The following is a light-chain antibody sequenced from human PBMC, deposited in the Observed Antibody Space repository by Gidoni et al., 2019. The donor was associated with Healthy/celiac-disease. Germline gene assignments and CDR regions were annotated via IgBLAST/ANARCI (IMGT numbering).Light chain of an antibody. CDR3: QAWDSSGYYV. Sequence: SYELTQPPSVSVSPGQTASITCSGDKLGDKYACWYQQKPGQSPVLVIYQDSKRPSGIPERFSGSNSGNTATLTISGTQAMDEADYYCQAWDSSGYYVFGTGTKVTVL. CDR2: QDS. J-gene: IGLJ1*01. V-gene: IGLV3-1*01. CDR1: KLGDKY.